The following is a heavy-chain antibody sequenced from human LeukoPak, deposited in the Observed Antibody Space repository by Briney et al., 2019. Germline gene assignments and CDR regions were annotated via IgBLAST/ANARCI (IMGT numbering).Heavy chain of an antibody. J-gene: IGHJ4*02. V-gene: IGHV5-51*01. CDR3: ARQGYGANPSPLGY. D-gene: IGHD4-23*01. CDR2: INPGDPDI. Sequence: GESLKISLKGSGYRFTNYWIGWVRQMPGKGLEWMGIINPGDPDIRYSPSFQGEVTISLDKFITTAYLQWSSLKASDTAVYYCARQGYGANPSPLGYWGQGTLVTVSS. CDR1: GYRFTNYW.